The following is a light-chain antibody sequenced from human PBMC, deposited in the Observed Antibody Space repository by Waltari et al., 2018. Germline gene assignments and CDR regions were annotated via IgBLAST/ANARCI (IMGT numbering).Light chain of an antibody. J-gene: IGLJ2*01. CDR1: SSDVGDYKY. Sequence: QSALTQPRSVSGSPGQSVTISCTGTSSDVGDYKYVSWYQQHPGKAPKLMIYDVSKRPSGVPDRFSGSKSGNTASLTISGLQAEDEADYYCCSYAGSYRVLFGGGTKLTV. CDR3: CSYAGSYRVL. CDR2: DVS. V-gene: IGLV2-11*01.